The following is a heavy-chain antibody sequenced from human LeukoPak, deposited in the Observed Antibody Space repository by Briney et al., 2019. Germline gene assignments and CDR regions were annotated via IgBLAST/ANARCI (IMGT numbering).Heavy chain of an antibody. CDR3: ARETGYSSGWYDDY. CDR1: GYTFTNYG. D-gene: IGHD6-13*01. CDR2: ISAYNGNT. J-gene: IGHJ4*02. Sequence: ASVKVSCKASGYTFTNYGINWVRQAPGQGLEWMRWISAYNGNTKYAQRVQGRVTLTTDTSTSTAYMELRSLRFDDTAVYYCARETGYSSGWYDDYWGQGTLVTVSS. V-gene: IGHV1-18*01.